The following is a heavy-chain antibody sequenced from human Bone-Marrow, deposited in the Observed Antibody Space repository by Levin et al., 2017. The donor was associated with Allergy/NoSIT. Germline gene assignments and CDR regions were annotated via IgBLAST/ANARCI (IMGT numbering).Heavy chain of an antibody. V-gene: IGHV3-15*01. J-gene: IGHJ4*02. CDR2: IKSKTDGGIT. Sequence: GESLKISCAASRFTFSNAWMSWVRQAPGKGLEWVGRIKSKTDGGITDYATPVKGRFTISRDDSKNTLYLQMNSLKTEDTAVYYCTTVFCSGGSCYSGLVDYWGQGTLVTVSS. CDR1: RFTFSNAW. CDR3: TTVFCSGGSCYSGLVDY. D-gene: IGHD2-15*01.